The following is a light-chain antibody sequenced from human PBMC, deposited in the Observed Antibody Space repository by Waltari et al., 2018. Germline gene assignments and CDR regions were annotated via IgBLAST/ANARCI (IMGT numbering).Light chain of an antibody. CDR1: KGINNF. V-gene: IGKV1-27*01. CDR2: AAS. CDR3: QKYNSAPLT. Sequence: IQMTQSPSSLSASVGDRVTITCRASKGINNFLAWYQQKPGKVPKLLIYAASTLQSGVPSRFSGSGSGTDFTLTISSLQPEDVATYYCQKYNSAPLTFGGGTKVEIK. J-gene: IGKJ4*01.